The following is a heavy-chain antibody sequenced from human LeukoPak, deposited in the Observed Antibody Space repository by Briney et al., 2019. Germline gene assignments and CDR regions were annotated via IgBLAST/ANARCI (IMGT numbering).Heavy chain of an antibody. CDR2: IYTSVST. CDR1: GGSISSGSYY. D-gene: IGHD3-3*01. V-gene: IGHV4-61*02. J-gene: IGHJ6*03. CDR3: ARVYYDFWSGLTNYYYYYMDV. Sequence: SETLSLTCTVSGGSISSGSYYWSWIRQPAGKGLEWIGRIYTSVSTNYNPSLKSRVTISVDTSKNQFSLKLSSVTAADTAVYYCARVYYDFWSGLTNYYYYYMDVWGKGTTVTVSS.